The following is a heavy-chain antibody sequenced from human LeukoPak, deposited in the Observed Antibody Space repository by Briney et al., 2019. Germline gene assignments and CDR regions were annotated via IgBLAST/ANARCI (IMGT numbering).Heavy chain of an antibody. CDR3: ARDGGGARILWFREPFPPYFDY. CDR2: INPNSGGT. V-gene: IGHV1-2*02. J-gene: IGHJ4*02. D-gene: IGHD3-10*01. Sequence: ASVKVSCKASGYTFTGYYMHWVRQAPGQGLEWMGWINPNSGGTNYAQKFQGRVTMTRDTSISTAYMELSRLRSDDTAVYYCARDGGGARILWFREPFPPYFDYWGQGTLVTVSS. CDR1: GYTFTGYY.